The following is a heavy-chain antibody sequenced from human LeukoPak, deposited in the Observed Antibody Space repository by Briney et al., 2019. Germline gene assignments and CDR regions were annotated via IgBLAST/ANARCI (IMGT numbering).Heavy chain of an antibody. Sequence: SETLSLTCAFYGGSFSGYYWSWIRQPPGKGLEWIGEINHRVSTNYNPSLKSRVTISVDTSKNQFSLQLSSVTAADTAVYYCARWLDPYYFAYWGQGTLVTVSS. V-gene: IGHV4-34*01. D-gene: IGHD3-22*01. CDR2: INHRVST. CDR3: ARWLDPYYFAY. CDR1: GGSFSGYY. J-gene: IGHJ4*02.